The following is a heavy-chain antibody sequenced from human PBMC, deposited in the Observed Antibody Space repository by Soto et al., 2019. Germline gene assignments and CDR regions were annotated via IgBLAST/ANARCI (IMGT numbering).Heavy chain of an antibody. Sequence: QVQLVQSGAEVKKPGSSVKVSCKASGGTFSSYAISWVRQAPGQGLEWMGGIIPIFGTANYAQKFQGRVTITADESTSTAYMELSSLRSEDTAVYYCARDLDRVTMVRGVMDFGMDVWGQGTTVTVSS. CDR2: IIPIFGTA. CDR3: ARDLDRVTMVRGVMDFGMDV. V-gene: IGHV1-69*12. D-gene: IGHD3-10*01. CDR1: GGTFSSYA. J-gene: IGHJ6*02.